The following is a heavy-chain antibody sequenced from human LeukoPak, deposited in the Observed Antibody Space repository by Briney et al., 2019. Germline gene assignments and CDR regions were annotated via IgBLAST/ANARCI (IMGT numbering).Heavy chain of an antibody. V-gene: IGHV3-48*03. J-gene: IGHJ4*02. Sequence: QPGGSLRLSCAASGFTFSSYEMNWVRQAPGKGLEWVSYISSSGSTIYYADSVKGRFTISRDNAKNSLYLQMNSLRAEDTAVYYCARVEASGYDYGAFDYWGQGTLVTVSS. CDR2: ISSSGSTI. CDR1: GFTFSSYE. CDR3: ARVEASGYDYGAFDY. D-gene: IGHD5-12*01.